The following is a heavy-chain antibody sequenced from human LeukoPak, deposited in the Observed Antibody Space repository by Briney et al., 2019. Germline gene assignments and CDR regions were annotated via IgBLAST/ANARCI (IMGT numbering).Heavy chain of an antibody. V-gene: IGHV1-46*01. CDR3: ARDHRSYGGNSGAFDI. J-gene: IGHJ3*02. D-gene: IGHD4-23*01. CDR2: INPSGGST. Sequence: ASVKVSCKASGYTFTSYYMHWVRQAPGQGLEWMGIINPSGGSTSYAQKFQGRVTMTRDTSTSTVYMELSSLRSEDTAVYYCARDHRSYGGNSGAFDIWGQGTMVTVSS. CDR1: GYTFTSYY.